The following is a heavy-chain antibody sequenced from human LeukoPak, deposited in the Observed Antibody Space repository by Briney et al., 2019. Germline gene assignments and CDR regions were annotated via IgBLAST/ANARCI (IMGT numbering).Heavy chain of an antibody. CDR1: GGSTSSGGYY. J-gene: IGHJ4*02. CDR3: ARHVQYDYVDY. V-gene: IGHV4-31*03. Sequence: SQTLSLTCTVSGGSTSSGGYYWSWIRQRPGQGLEWIGYIYYRGSTYYNPSLRSRVTISVHPSKNQFSLEVSSVTAADTAVYYCARHVQYDYVDYWGQGTLVTVSS. D-gene: IGHD1-1*01. CDR2: IYYRGST.